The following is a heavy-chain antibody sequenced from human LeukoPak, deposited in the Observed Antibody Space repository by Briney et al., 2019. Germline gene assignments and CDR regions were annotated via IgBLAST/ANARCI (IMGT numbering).Heavy chain of an antibody. Sequence: PGGSLRLSCAASGFTFSSYAMHWVRQAPGKGLEWVSGISWKSNSIGYADSVKGRFTISRDNTKNSLYLQMNSLRTEDTALYYCAKDIVITFGGLTHWGQGTLVTVSS. CDR2: ISWKSNSI. V-gene: IGHV3-9*01. CDR3: AKDIVITFGGLTH. D-gene: IGHD3-16*01. CDR1: GFTFSSYA. J-gene: IGHJ4*02.